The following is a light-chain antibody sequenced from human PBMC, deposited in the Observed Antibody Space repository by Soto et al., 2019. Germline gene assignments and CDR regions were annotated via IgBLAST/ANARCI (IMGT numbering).Light chain of an antibody. J-gene: IGKJ4*01. CDR2: DAS. CDR3: LQRSNWPPLLS. Sequence: EIVLTQSPATLSLSPGERATLSCRASQSVTTYLAWYQQKPGQAPRLLIYDASSRATGIPARFSGSGSGTDFTLTISSLEPEDFAFYYCLQRSNWPPLLSFGEGTKVDIK. V-gene: IGKV3-11*01. CDR1: QSVTTY.